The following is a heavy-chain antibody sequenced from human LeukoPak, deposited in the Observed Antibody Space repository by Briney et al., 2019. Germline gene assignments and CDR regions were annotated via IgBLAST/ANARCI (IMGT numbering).Heavy chain of an antibody. CDR2: ISYDGSNK. Sequence: PGRSLRLSCAASGFTFSSYGMHWVRQAPGKGLEWVAVISYDGSNKYYADSVKGRFTISRDNSKSTLYLQMNSLRAEDTAVYYCAKDFHLGVRRTYYYDSSGYSDYSFDYWGQGTLVTVSS. V-gene: IGHV3-30*18. CDR1: GFTFSSYG. J-gene: IGHJ4*02. D-gene: IGHD3-22*01. CDR3: AKDFHLGVRRTYYYDSSGYSDYSFDY.